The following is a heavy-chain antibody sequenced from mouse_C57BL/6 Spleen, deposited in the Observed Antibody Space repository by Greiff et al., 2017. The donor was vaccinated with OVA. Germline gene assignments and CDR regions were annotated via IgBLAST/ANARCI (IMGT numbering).Heavy chain of an antibody. V-gene: IGHV1-52*01. CDR2: IDPSDSET. D-gene: IGHD1-1*01. J-gene: IGHJ2*01. CDR3: ARGRRELLNFDY. Sequence: QVQLQQPGAELVRPGSSVKLSCKASGYTFTSYWMHWVKQRPIQGLEWIGNIDPSDSETHYNQKFKDKATLTVDKSSSTAYMQLSSLTSEDSAVYYCARGRRELLNFDYWGQGTTLTVSS. CDR1: GYTFTSYW.